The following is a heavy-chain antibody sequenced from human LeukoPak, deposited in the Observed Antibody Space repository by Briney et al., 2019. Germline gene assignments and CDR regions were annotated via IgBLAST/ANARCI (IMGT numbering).Heavy chain of an antibody. Sequence: ASVTLSFTSSGYTFTIYNINWVRQAHGQGLEWVGWMNPNSGNTGYAQKFQGRVTMPRNTSISTAYMELSSLRSEDTAVYYCARGVRRTYSGRLGYWGQGTLVTVSS. CDR2: MNPNSGNT. CDR3: ARGVRRTYSGRLGY. J-gene: IGHJ4*02. D-gene: IGHD1-26*01. CDR1: GYTFTIYN. V-gene: IGHV1-8*01.